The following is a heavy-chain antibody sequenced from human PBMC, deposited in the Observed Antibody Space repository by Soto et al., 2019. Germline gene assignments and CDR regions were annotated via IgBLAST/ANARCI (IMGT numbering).Heavy chain of an antibody. CDR2: MNPNSGNT. CDR3: AREKVTSGYPD. D-gene: IGHD3-22*01. J-gene: IGHJ4*02. V-gene: IGHV1-8*01. Sequence: QVQLVQSGAEVKKPGASVKVSCKASGYTFTSYDINWVRQATGQGLEWMGWMNPNSGNTAYAQKFQGRITMTRNTSISTAYMELSRLSSEDTAVYYCAREKVTSGYPDWGQGTLVTVSS. CDR1: GYTFTSYD.